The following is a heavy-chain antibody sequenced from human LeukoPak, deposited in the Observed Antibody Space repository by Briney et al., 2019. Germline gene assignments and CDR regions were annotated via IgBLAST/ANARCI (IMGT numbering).Heavy chain of an antibody. CDR3: ARAPGYSYGYSLDY. V-gene: IGHV3-48*03. CDR2: ISSSGNTI. D-gene: IGHD5-18*01. J-gene: IGHJ4*02. Sequence: GGSLRLSCAASGFTFSSYEMNWVRQAPGKGLEWVSYISSSGNTISYAASVKGRFTISRDNAKNSLYLQMNSLRAEDTAVYYCARAPGYSYGYSLDYWGQGTLVTVSS. CDR1: GFTFSSYE.